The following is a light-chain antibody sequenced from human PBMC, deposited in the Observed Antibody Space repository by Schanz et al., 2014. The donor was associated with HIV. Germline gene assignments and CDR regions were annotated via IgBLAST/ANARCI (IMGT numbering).Light chain of an antibody. Sequence: EIVLTQSPATLSLSPGERATLSCRASQSVSSYLAWYQQKPGQAPRLLIYDASNRATGIPARFSGSGSGTDFTLTISSLEPEDFAVYYCQQFGALPQSFGQGTRLEIK. CDR2: DAS. CDR1: QSVSSY. V-gene: IGKV3-11*01. CDR3: QQFGALPQS. J-gene: IGKJ2*03.